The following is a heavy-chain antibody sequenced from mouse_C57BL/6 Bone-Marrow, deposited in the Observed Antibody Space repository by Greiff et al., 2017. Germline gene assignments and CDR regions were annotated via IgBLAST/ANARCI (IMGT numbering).Heavy chain of an antibody. D-gene: IGHD1-1*01. CDR2: IRSKSNNYAT. J-gene: IGHJ3*01. Sequence: VQLKESGGGLVQPKGSLKLSCAASGFSFNTYAMNWVRQAPGKGLEWVARIRSKSNNYATYYADSVKDRFTISRDDSESMLYLQMNNLKTEDTAMYYCVSHYYGRAFAYWGQGTLVTVSA. CDR3: VSHYYGRAFAY. CDR1: GFSFNTYA. V-gene: IGHV10-1*01.